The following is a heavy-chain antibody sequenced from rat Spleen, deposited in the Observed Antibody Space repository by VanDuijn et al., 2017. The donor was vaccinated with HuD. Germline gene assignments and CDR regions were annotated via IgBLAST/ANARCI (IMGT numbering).Heavy chain of an antibody. J-gene: IGHJ2*01. Sequence: EVQLVESGGGLVQPGRSLKLSCVASGFTFSNYGMHWVRQAPTGSLDWVASIGTGGGNTYYRDSVKGRFTISRDDTKRTRYLQMNSLQTEDIATYSCAREGSFYGGYGSYYFDYWGQGVMVTVSS. CDR1: GFTFSNYG. D-gene: IGHD1-11*01. V-gene: IGHV5-19*01. CDR3: AREGSFYGGYGSYYFDY. CDR2: IGTGGGNT.